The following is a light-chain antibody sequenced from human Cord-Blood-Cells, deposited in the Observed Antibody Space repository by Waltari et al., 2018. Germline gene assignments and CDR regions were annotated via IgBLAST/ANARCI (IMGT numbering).Light chain of an antibody. CDR1: QSLLHSNGYNY. V-gene: IGKV2-28*01. CDR2: LGS. CDR3: MQALQTHT. J-gene: IGKJ2*01. Sequence: DIVMTQSPLSLPVTPGEPASISCRSSQSLLHSNGYNYLDWYLQKPGQSPQLLIYLGSNRASGVPDRFSGSGSGTDFTLKISRVEAVDVGVYYCMQALQTHTFGQGTKLEIK.